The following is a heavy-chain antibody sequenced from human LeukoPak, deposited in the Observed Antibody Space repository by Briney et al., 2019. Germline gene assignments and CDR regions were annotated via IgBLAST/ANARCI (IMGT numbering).Heavy chain of an antibody. CDR2: ISAYNGNT. J-gene: IGHJ6*03. V-gene: IGHV1-18*01. CDR1: GYTFTSYG. D-gene: IGHD3-10*01. CDR3: ARIGGSGSYQSSRYYFMDV. Sequence: ASVKVSCKASGYTFTSYGISWVRQAPGQGLEWMGWISAYNGNTNYAQKLQGRVTMTTDTSTSTAYMELRSLRSEDTAVYYCARIGGSGSYQSSRYYFMDVWGKGTTVTVSS.